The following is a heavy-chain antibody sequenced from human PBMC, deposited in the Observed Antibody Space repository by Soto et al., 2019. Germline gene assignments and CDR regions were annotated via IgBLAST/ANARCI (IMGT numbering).Heavy chain of an antibody. CDR1: GYTFTGYY. CDR2: INPNSGDT. CDR3: AKGGATVAAGNRVYLYNAMEV. D-gene: IGHD4-4*01. Sequence: GESLKISCKASGYTFTGYYVHWVRQAPGQGLEWMGWINPNSGDTYLAQRFQGRVTMNRDTSIGTAYMELRGLTSDDTAEYYCAKGGATVAAGNRVYLYNAMEVWGQGTTVTVSS. V-gene: IGHV1-2*02. J-gene: IGHJ6*02.